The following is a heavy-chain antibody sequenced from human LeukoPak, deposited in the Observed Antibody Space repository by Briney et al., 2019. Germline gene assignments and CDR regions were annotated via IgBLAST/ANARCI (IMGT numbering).Heavy chain of an antibody. V-gene: IGHV4-4*07. Sequence: SETLSLTCTVSGGSISSYYWSWTRQPAGKGLEWIGRLYTSGSTNYNPSLKSRVTMSVDTSKNQFSLKLTSMTAADTAVYYRARGGSSGYYYGWGQGTLVTVSS. J-gene: IGHJ4*02. D-gene: IGHD3-22*01. CDR2: LYTSGST. CDR1: GGSISSYY. CDR3: ARGGSSGYYYG.